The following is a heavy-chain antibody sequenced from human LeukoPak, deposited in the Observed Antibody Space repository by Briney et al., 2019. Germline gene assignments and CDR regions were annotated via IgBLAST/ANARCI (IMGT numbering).Heavy chain of an antibody. CDR1: GGSFSGYY. V-gene: IGHV4-34*01. D-gene: IGHD3-10*01. J-gene: IGHJ5*02. CDR2: INHSGST. CDR3: ARRVINSSNWFDP. Sequence: PSETLSLTCAVYGGSFSGYYWSWIRQPPGKGLEWIGEINHSGSTNYNPSLKSRVTILVDTSKNQFSLKLSSVTAADTAVYYCARRVINSSNWFDPWGQGTLVTVSS.